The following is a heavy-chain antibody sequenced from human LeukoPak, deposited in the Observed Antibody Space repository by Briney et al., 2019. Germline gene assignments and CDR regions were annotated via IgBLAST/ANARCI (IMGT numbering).Heavy chain of an antibody. CDR2: ISAYNGNT. CDR3: ARSSSVTIPGYYFDY. Sequence: ASVKVSCKASDYTFTSYGISWVRQAPGQGLEWTGWISAYNGNTNYAQKFQGRVTVTTDTSTSTAYMELRSLRSDDTAVYYCARSSSVTIPGYYFDYWGQGTLVTVSS. CDR1: DYTFTSYG. V-gene: IGHV1-18*01. D-gene: IGHD2-21*01. J-gene: IGHJ4*02.